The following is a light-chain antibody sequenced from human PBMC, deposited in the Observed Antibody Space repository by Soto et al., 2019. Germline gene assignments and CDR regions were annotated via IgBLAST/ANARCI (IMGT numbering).Light chain of an antibody. Sequence: EIVLTQSPATLSLSPGERATLSCRASQSVSSYLAWYQQKPGQAPRLLIYDASNRATGIPARFSGSGSGTDFTLTISCLEPEDFAVYYCQQRSNCSFGPGTKVDIK. V-gene: IGKV3-11*01. J-gene: IGKJ3*01. CDR1: QSVSSY. CDR2: DAS. CDR3: QQRSNCS.